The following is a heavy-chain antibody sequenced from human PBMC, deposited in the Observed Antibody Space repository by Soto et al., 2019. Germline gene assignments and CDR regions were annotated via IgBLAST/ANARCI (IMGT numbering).Heavy chain of an antibody. V-gene: IGHV4-34*01. CDR3: ARARGDGSQPHWYFDL. CDR2: INHSGST. CDR1: DGSINSYF. D-gene: IGHD2-2*01. J-gene: IGHJ2*01. Sequence: QVQLQESGPGLVKPSETLSLTCTVSDGSINSYFWSWIRQPPGKGLEWIGEINHSGSTNYNPSLKSRVTISVDTSKNQFSLKLSSVTAADTAVYYCARARGDGSQPHWYFDLWGRGTLVTVSS.